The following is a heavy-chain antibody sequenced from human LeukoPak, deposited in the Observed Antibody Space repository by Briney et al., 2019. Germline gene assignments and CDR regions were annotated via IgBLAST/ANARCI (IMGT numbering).Heavy chain of an antibody. D-gene: IGHD4-17*01. CDR2: IYYSGST. Sequence: PSETLSLTCTVSGGSISSYYWSWIRQPPGKGLEWIGYIYYSGSTNYNPSLKSRVTISVDTSRNQFSLRLTSVTAADTAVYYCARQGSLTTVTTQFDYWGQGTLVTVPS. CDR1: GGSISSYY. V-gene: IGHV4-59*08. J-gene: IGHJ4*02. CDR3: ARQGSLTTVTTQFDY.